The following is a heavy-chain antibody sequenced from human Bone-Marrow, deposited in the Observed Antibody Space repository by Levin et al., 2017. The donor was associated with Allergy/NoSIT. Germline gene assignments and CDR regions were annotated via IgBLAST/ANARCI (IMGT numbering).Heavy chain of an antibody. CDR1: GLSFSNYD. J-gene: IGHJ6*02. Sequence: SCAASGLSFSNYDMNWVRQAPGKGLEWVSSISGGSSRIYYADSVKGRFTISRDNAKNSLYLQMNSPRGEDTAVYYWASWAMFYYYRSEFDYFYYRRDVWGLGTTVTVSS. CDR3: ASWAMFYYYRSEFDYFYYRRDV. CDR2: ISGGSSRI. V-gene: IGHV3-21*06. D-gene: IGHD3-10*01.